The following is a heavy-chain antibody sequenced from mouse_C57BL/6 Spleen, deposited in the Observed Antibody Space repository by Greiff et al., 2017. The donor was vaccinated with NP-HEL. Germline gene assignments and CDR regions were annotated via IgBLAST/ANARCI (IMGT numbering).Heavy chain of an antibody. V-gene: IGHV5-6*02. CDR1: GFTFSSYG. D-gene: IGHD1-1*01. J-gene: IGHJ4*01. Sequence: DVMLVESGGDLVKPGGSLKLSCAASGFTFSSYGMSWVRQTPDKRLEWVATISSGGSYTYYPDSVKGRFTISRDNAKNTLYLQMSSLKSEDTSMYICARGTTVVATVYAMDYWGQGASVTVSS. CDR2: ISSGGSYT. CDR3: ARGTTVVATVYAMDY.